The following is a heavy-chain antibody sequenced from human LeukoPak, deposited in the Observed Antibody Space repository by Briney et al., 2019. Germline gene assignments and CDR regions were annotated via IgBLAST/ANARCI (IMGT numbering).Heavy chain of an antibody. Sequence: GGSLRLSCAASGFTFSSYAMSWVRQAPGKGLEWVSSITSSSIYIYYADSMKGRFTISRDNAKNSLYLQMDSLRAEDTAVYYCAKDSAKKYDDYWGQGTLVTVSS. CDR1: GFTFSSYA. J-gene: IGHJ4*02. CDR3: AKDSAKKYDDY. D-gene: IGHD2/OR15-2a*01. V-gene: IGHV3-21*04. CDR2: ITSSSIYI.